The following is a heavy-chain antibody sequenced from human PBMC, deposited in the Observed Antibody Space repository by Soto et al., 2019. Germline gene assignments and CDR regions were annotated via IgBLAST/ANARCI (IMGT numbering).Heavy chain of an antibody. CDR1: GDSIGTGGYY. CDR2: IHYSGNT. Sequence: QVQLQESGPGLVKPSQTLSLTCTVSGDSIGTGGYYWDWIRQHPGKGPEWIGYIHYSGNTYYNPSLQSRLTISLDTSKNQFSRHLSSVTAADTAVYYCATNHDDISGRTPLLFDSWGQGTLVTVSS. D-gene: IGHD3-22*01. V-gene: IGHV4-31*03. CDR3: ATNHDDISGRTPLLFDS. J-gene: IGHJ4*02.